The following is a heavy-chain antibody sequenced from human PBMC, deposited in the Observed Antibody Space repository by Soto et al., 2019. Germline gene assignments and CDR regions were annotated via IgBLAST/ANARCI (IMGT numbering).Heavy chain of an antibody. D-gene: IGHD4-17*01. V-gene: IGHV4-59*08. CDR1: GGSISSYY. Sequence: SETLSLACTVSGGSISSYYWSWIRQPPGKGLEWIGYIYYSGSTYYNPSLKSRVTISVDTSKNQFSLKLSSVTAADTAVYYCARLFGDYELHYYGMDVWGQGTTVTVSS. CDR2: IYYSGST. CDR3: ARLFGDYELHYYGMDV. J-gene: IGHJ6*02.